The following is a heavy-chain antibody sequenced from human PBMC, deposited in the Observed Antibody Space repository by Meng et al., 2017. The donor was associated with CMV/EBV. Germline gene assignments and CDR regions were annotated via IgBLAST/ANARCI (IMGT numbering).Heavy chain of an antibody. CDR2: FIPIFGTA. D-gene: IGHD3-22*01. CDR1: GGTFSSYA. J-gene: IGHJ4*02. CDR3: ARGYWDSSGYYQHFDY. Sequence: SVKVSCKASGGTFSSYAISWVRQAPGQGLEWMGGFIPIFGTANYAQKFQGRVTITTDESTSTAYMELSSLRSEDTAVYYCARGYWDSSGYYQHFDYWGQGTLVTVSS. V-gene: IGHV1-69*05.